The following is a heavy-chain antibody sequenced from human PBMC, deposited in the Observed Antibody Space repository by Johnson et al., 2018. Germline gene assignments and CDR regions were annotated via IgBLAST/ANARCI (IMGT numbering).Heavy chain of an antibody. J-gene: IGHJ6*02. CDR1: GFTFDDYA. D-gene: IGHD2-8*01. CDR2: ISWNSGSI. Sequence: EVQLLESGGGLVQPGRSLRLSCAASGFTFDDYAMHWVRQAPGTGLEWVSGISWNSGSIGYAASVKGRLTISRDNAKNSLYLQMNSLRSEETALYYCAKDGGGRYCTNGVCYRNYYYGMDVWGQGTTVTVSS. CDR3: AKDGGGRYCTNGVCYRNYYYGMDV. V-gene: IGHV3-9*01.